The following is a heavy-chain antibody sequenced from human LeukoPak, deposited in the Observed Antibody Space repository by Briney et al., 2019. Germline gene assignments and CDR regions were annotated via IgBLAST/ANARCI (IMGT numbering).Heavy chain of an antibody. CDR3: ARDRSDDSRWYVGSH. D-gene: IGHD6-13*01. CDR1: GFSIMNSA. J-gene: IGHJ4*02. V-gene: IGHV3-23*01. Sequence: GGSLRLSCAASGFSIMNSAMNWVRQAPGKGLEWVSAINGTAIDTDYADSVKGRFTISRDYSKNTLYLQMNSLRAEDTAIYYCARDRSDDSRWYVGSHWGQGTLVTVSS. CDR2: INGTAIDT.